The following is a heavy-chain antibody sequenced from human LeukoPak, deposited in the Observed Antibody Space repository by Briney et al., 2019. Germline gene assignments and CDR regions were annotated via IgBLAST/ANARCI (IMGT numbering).Heavy chain of an antibody. V-gene: IGHV3-33*08. D-gene: IGHD1-1*01. CDR1: GFTFSSYS. CDR3: ARWGGTRQYYFDY. J-gene: IGHJ4*02. CDR2: TRFDGSIK. Sequence: GSLRLSCAASGFTFSSYSMNWVRQAPGKGLEWVAVTRFDGSIKQYADSVKGRFTISRDDSKNTLYLQMNFLKSEDTAVYYCARWGGTRQYYFDYWGQGTLVTVSS.